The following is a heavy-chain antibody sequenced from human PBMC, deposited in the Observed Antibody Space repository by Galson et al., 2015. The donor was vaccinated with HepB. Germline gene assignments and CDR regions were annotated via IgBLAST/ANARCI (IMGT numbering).Heavy chain of an antibody. CDR2: IRSKAGSHAT. CDR3: ARLGDLSGYSSL. CDR1: GFTFSGSA. Sequence: LRLSCAASGFTFSGSAIHWVRQASGKGLEWVGRIRSKAGSHATAYTASLKGRFTISRDDSKNTAYLHMNSLKTEDTAVYYCARLGDLSGYSSLWGQGTLVTVSS. J-gene: IGHJ4*02. D-gene: IGHD6-19*01. V-gene: IGHV3-73*01.